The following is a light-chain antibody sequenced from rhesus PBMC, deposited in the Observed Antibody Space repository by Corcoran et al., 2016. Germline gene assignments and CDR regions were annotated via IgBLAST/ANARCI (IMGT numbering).Light chain of an antibody. J-gene: IGLJ1*01. CDR3: CSYARSGTFI. CDR2: EVS. CDR1: RSDISGYNR. V-gene: IGLV2-13*03. Sequence: QAAPTQSPSVSGSPGQSVTISCTGTRSDISGYNRVSWYQQYPGKVPKLVIYEVSRRPSGVSDRFSGSKSGNTASLTISGLKAEDEADYYCCSYARSGTFIFGGGTRLTVL.